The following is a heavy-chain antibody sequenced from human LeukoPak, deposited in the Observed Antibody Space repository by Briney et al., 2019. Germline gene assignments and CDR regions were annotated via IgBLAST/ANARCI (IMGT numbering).Heavy chain of an antibody. Sequence: GGSLRLSCAASGFTFSSYWMNWARQAPGKGLEWVSGISWNSGSIGYADSVKGRFTISRDNAKNSLYLQMNSLRAEDTALYYCASAGYDAFDIWGQGTMVTVSS. CDR1: GFTFSSYW. CDR2: ISWNSGSI. CDR3: ASAGYDAFDI. V-gene: IGHV3-9*01. J-gene: IGHJ3*02. D-gene: IGHD6-13*01.